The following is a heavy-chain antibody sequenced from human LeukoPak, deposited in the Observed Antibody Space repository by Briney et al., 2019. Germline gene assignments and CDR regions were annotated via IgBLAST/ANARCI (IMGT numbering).Heavy chain of an antibody. CDR3: ARVMRSGSPFDY. CDR1: GFTFSDHY. Sequence: GGSLRLSCAASGFTFSDHYMTWIRQAPGKGLEWVSYIGSSGTTIYYADSVKGRFTISRDNAKNSLDLQMSSLRAEDTAVYYCARVMRSGSPFDYWGQGALVTVSS. J-gene: IGHJ4*02. D-gene: IGHD1-26*01. V-gene: IGHV3-11*01. CDR2: IGSSGTTI.